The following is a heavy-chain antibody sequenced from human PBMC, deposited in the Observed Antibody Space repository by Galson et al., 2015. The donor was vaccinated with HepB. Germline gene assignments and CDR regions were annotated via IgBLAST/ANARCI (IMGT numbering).Heavy chain of an antibody. D-gene: IGHD1-26*01. CDR1: GFTFSSYS. Sequence: SLRLSCAASGFTFSSYSMNWVRQAPGKGPEWVSSISSSSSYIYYADSVKGRFTISKDNAKNSLYLQMNSLRAEDTAVYYCARVPRVGATTWDYYYYYMDVWGKGTTVTVSS. CDR3: ARVPRVGATTWDYYYYYMDV. J-gene: IGHJ6*03. V-gene: IGHV3-21*01. CDR2: ISSSSSYI.